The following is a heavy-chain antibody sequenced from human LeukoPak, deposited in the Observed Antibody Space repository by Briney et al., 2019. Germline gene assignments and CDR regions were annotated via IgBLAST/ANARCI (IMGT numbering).Heavy chain of an antibody. CDR2: INAGNGNT. V-gene: IGHV1-3*01. CDR1: GYTFTSYA. Sequence: VASVKVSSKASGYTFTSYAMHWVRQAPGQRLEWMGWINAGNGNTKYSQKFQGRVTITRDTSASTAYMELSSLRSEDTAVYYCARAEVLYYYYGMDVWGQGTTVTVSS. D-gene: IGHD2/OR15-2a*01. CDR3: ARAEVLYYYYGMDV. J-gene: IGHJ6*02.